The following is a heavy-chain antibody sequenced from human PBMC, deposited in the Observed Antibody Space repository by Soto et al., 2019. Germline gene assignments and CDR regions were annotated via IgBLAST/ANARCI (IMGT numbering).Heavy chain of an antibody. D-gene: IGHD3-22*01. CDR2: INPSGGST. Sequence: QVQLVQSGAEVKKPGASVKVSCKASGYTFTSYYMHWVRQAPGQGLEWMGIINPSGGSTSYAQKFLGRVSRTRDTSTSTVYMELSSLRCVDTAVYYCARAKALYDSSGYYDAFDIWGQGTMVTVSS. J-gene: IGHJ3*02. CDR3: ARAKALYDSSGYYDAFDI. V-gene: IGHV1-46*01. CDR1: GYTFTSYY.